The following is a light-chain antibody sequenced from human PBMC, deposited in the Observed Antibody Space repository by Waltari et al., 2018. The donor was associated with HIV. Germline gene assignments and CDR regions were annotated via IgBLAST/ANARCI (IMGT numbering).Light chain of an antibody. J-gene: IGLJ2*01. V-gene: IGLV3-21*04. Sequence: SYVLTQPPSVSVAPGKTATITCGGNNIGSKSVKWYQPKPGQAPMLVIYYENDRPSGIPGRFSGSISGTTATLTISRVEAGDEADYYCQVWDSGSDQVVFGGGTKLTVL. CDR3: QVWDSGSDQVV. CDR1: NIGSKS. CDR2: YEN.